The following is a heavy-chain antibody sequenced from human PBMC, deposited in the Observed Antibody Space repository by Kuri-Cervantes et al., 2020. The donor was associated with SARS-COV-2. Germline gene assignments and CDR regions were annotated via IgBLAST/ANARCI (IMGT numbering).Heavy chain of an antibody. V-gene: IGHV4-59*01. CDR3: ARSDADIVVRPVAIGFDY. D-gene: IGHD2-15*01. J-gene: IGHJ4*02. CDR1: GFTFSSYS. Sequence: SETLCLTCAVSGFTFSSYSMNWIRQAPGKGLEWIGYIYYSWSTNYNPSLTSRVTISVDTSKIQFSLKLSSVTAADTAVYYCARSDADIVVRPVAIGFDYWGQGALVTVSS. CDR2: IYYSWST.